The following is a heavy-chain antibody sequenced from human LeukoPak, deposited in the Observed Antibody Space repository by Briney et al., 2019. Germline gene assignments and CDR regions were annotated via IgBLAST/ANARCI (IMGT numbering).Heavy chain of an antibody. CDR3: AKEGSSGYLDY. D-gene: IGHD3-22*01. Sequence: GGSLRLSCAASGFTFDDYAMHWVRQAPGKGLEWVSAISGSGGSTYYADSVKGRFTISRDNSKNTLYLQMNSLRAEDTAVYYCAKEGSSGYLDYWGQGTLVTVSS. CDR2: ISGSGGST. J-gene: IGHJ4*02. CDR1: GFTFDDYA. V-gene: IGHV3-23*01.